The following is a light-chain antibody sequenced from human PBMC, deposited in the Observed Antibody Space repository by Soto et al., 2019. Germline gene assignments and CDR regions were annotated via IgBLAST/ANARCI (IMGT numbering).Light chain of an antibody. V-gene: IGKV1-39*01. CDR3: QQSYTSRIT. CDR1: QSVRSN. CDR2: GAS. Sequence: DIQMTQSPSSLSASVGDRVTITCRASQSVRSNLNWYQQEPGQAPKLLIYGASRLQRGVPSRFSGSRSGTDFTLTISSLQREDFATYYCQQSYTSRITFGLGTRLEIK. J-gene: IGKJ5*01.